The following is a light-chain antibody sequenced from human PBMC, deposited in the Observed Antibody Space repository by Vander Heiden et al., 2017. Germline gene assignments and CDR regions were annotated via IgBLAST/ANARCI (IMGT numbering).Light chain of an antibody. Sequence: DIQMTQSPSSLSASVGDRVTITCRASQSISSYLNWYQQKPGKAPKLLIYAASSLQSGVPSRFSGSGSGTDFTLTISRLQPEDFATYYCQQSYSTLFTFGPGTKVXIK. CDR2: AAS. CDR3: QQSYSTLFT. CDR1: QSISSY. J-gene: IGKJ3*01. V-gene: IGKV1-39*01.